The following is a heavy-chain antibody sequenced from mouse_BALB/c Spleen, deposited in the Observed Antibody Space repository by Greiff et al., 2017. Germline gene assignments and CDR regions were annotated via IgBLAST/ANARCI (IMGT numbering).Heavy chain of an antibody. CDR1: GFTFSSFG. CDR2: ISSGSSTI. D-gene: IGHD1-1*01. V-gene: IGHV5-17*02. J-gene: IGHJ2*01. CDR3: AREDAYYYGSSYVDY. Sequence: EVMLVESGGGLVQPGGSRKLSCAASGFTFSSFGMHWVRQAPEKGLEWVAYISSGSSTIYYADTVKGRFTISRDNPKNTLFLQMTSLRSEDTAMYYCAREDAYYYGSSYVDYWGQGTTLTVSS.